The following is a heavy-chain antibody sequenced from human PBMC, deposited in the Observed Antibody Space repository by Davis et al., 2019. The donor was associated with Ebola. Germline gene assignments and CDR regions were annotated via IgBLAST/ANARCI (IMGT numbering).Heavy chain of an antibody. CDR1: GGSTSSYY. V-gene: IGHV4-59*01. CDR3: ARGGGYSFDS. J-gene: IGHJ5*01. CDR2: LYFRGST. Sequence: GSLRLSCTVSGGSTSSYYWSWIRQPPGKGLEWIGYLYFRGSTTYNPSHKSRVSISVDTSKNQFSLKLNSVTSADTAVYYCARGGGYSFDSWGQGTLVTVSS. D-gene: IGHD4-11*01.